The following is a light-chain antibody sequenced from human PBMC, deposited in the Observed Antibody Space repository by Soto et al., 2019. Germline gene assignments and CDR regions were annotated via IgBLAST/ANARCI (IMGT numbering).Light chain of an antibody. J-gene: IGKJ1*01. CDR2: KAS. CDR3: QHYNSYSEA. V-gene: IGKV1-5*03. Sequence: IPLTQSPSTLSASLVDRVTLTCRASQNIDIWLSWYQQKPGKAPKLLIYKASTLKSGVPSRFSGSGSGTEFTLTISSLQPDDFATYYCQHYNSYSEAFGQGTKVDIK. CDR1: QNIDIW.